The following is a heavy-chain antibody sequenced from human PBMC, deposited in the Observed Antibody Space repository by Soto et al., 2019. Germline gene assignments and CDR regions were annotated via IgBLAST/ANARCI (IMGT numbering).Heavy chain of an antibody. D-gene: IGHD6-19*01. CDR2: ISSSSSYI. CDR3: ARDRWLVNDYYGMDV. J-gene: IGHJ6*02. V-gene: IGHV3-21*01. CDR1: GFTFSSYS. Sequence: EVQLVESGGGLVKPGGSLRLSCAASGFTFSSYSMNWVRQAPGKGLEWVSSISSSSSYIYYADSVKGRFTISRDNAKNSLYLQMNSRRAEDTAVYYCARDRWLVNDYYGMDVWGQGTTVTVSS.